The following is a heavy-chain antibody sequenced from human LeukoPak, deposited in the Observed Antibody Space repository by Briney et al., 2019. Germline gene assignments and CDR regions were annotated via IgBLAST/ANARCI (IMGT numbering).Heavy chain of an antibody. J-gene: IGHJ1*01. Sequence: PGGSLRLSCVASGILVSSNYMSWVRQAPGKGLEWVSFIDSSGSTYYADSVKGRFTISRDNSKNTLYLQMSSLRAEDTAVYYCVKDRASSGWYRGYFQHWGQGTLVTVSS. D-gene: IGHD6-19*01. CDR2: IDSSGST. CDR1: GILVSSNY. V-gene: IGHV3-66*01. CDR3: VKDRASSGWYRGYFQH.